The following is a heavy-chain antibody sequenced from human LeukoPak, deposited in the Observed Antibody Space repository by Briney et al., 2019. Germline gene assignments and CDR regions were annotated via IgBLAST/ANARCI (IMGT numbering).Heavy chain of an antibody. V-gene: IGHV4-39*01. CDR3: ARQASSSWFARFDP. CDR1: GGSTSRSNSY. J-gene: IGHJ5*02. CDR2: IYYSGNN. D-gene: IGHD6-13*01. Sequence: SETLSLTCTVSGGSTSRSNSYWTWIRQPPGNGLEWVGTIYYSGNNYHNPSLKNRVTIYTGTSTSSSCMKLSSVTAAAAAVYYCARQASSSWFARFDPWGQGTLVTVSS.